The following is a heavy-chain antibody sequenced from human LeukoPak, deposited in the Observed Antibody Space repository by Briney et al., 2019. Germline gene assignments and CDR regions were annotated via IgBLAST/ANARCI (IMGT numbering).Heavy chain of an antibody. CDR1: GYSISSGYY. D-gene: IGHD3-22*01. J-gene: IGHJ4*02. V-gene: IGHV4-38-2*01. Sequence: PSETLSLTCAVSGYSISSGYYWGWIRQPPGKGLEWIGSIYHSGSTYYNPSLKSRVTISVDTSKNQFSLKLSSVTAAGTAVYYCARRPWYYYDSSGSYFDYWGQGTLVTVSS. CDR2: IYHSGST. CDR3: ARRPWYYYDSSGSYFDY.